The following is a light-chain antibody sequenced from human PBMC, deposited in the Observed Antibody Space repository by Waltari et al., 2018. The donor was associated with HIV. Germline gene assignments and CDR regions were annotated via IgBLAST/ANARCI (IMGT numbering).Light chain of an antibody. CDR2: EVT. Sequence: QSALTQPASVSGSPGQSITISCTGTSSDIGGYNSVSWYRQHPGKAPQLLIYEVTHRPSGVSDRFSGSKSGNSASLAISGLQAEDEATFYCASYSNTDTLVVFGGGTRLTVL. CDR3: ASYSNTDTLVV. V-gene: IGLV2-14*03. J-gene: IGLJ2*01. CDR1: SSDIGGYNS.